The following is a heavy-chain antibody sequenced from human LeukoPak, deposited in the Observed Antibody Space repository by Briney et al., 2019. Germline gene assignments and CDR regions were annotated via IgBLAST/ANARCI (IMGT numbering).Heavy chain of an antibody. CDR3: ARVSRNSHAFDI. J-gene: IGHJ3*02. CDR2: ISGSGGST. D-gene: IGHD2/OR15-2a*01. CDR1: GFTFSSYG. Sequence: GGTLRLSCAASGFTFSSYGMSWVRQAPGKGLEWVSAISGSGGSTYYADSVKGRSTISRDNSKNTLYLQMNSLRAEDTAVYYCARVSRNSHAFDIWGQGTMVTVSS. V-gene: IGHV3-23*01.